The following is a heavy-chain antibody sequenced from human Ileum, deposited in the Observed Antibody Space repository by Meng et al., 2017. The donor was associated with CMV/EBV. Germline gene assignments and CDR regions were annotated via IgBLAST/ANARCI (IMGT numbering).Heavy chain of an antibody. V-gene: IGHV3-30*02. D-gene: IGHD3-3*01. J-gene: IGHJ4*02. Sequence: GESLKISCAASGFIFNSYGMHWVRQAPGQGLEWVAGVRYDGSRQYYADSVKGRFIVSRDNSKNRVDLQMNSLRVEDTAVYYCSKDGPNFDFWSGYFDYWGQGTLVTVSS. CDR2: VRYDGSRQ. CDR1: GFIFNSYG. CDR3: SKDGPNFDFWSGYFDY.